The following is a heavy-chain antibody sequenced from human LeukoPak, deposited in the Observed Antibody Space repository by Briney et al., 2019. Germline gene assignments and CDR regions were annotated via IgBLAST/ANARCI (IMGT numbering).Heavy chain of an antibody. V-gene: IGHV3-49*04. J-gene: IGHJ4*02. CDR2: IRSKAYGGTT. CDR1: GFTFGDYA. CDR3: TRGLHLNYYDSSGVFDY. D-gene: IGHD3-22*01. Sequence: GGSLRLSCTASGFTFGDYAMSWVRQAPGKGLEWVGFIRSKAYGGTTEYAASVKGRFTISRDDSKSIAYLQMNSLKTEDTAVYYCTRGLHLNYYDSSGVFDYWGQGTLVTVSS.